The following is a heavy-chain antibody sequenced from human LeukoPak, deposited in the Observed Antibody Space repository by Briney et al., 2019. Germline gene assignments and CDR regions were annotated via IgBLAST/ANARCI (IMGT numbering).Heavy chain of an antibody. Sequence: SETLSLTCTVSGGSISSSSYYWGWIRQPPGKGLEWIGSIYYSGSTYYNPSLKSRVTISVDTSKNQFSLKLSSVTAADTAVYYCARHGGGTTHYFDYWGQGTLVTVSS. J-gene: IGHJ4*02. CDR2: IYYSGST. CDR3: ARHGGGTTHYFDY. CDR1: GGSISSSSYY. V-gene: IGHV4-39*01. D-gene: IGHD1-7*01.